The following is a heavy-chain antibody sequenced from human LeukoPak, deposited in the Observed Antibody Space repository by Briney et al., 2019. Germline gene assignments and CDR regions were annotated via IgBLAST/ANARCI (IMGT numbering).Heavy chain of an antibody. Sequence: NPSQTLSLTCTVSGGSNSTGDYYWSWIRQHPVKGLGWFGYIYYSGSTYYNPSLKSRVTISVDTSKSKFSLRVRSVTAADTAVYYCARGPRKIFGVNYHDYWGQGTLVTVSS. D-gene: IGHD3-3*01. CDR1: GGSNSTGDYY. CDR3: ARGPRKIFGVNYHDY. V-gene: IGHV4-31*03. CDR2: IYYSGST. J-gene: IGHJ4*02.